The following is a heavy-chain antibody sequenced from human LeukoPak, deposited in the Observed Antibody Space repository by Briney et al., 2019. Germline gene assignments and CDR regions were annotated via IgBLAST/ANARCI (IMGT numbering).Heavy chain of an antibody. CDR1: GFTFSSYW. J-gene: IGHJ4*02. CDR2: IKQDGSEK. V-gene: IGHV3-7*01. D-gene: IGHD1-26*01. Sequence: GGSLRLSCAASGFTFSSYWMSWVRQAPGKGLEWVANIKQDGSEKYYVDSVKGRFTISRDNAKNSLYLQMNSLRPDDTAVYYCAQSPWELSDDYWGQGLLVTVSS. CDR3: AQSPWELSDDY.